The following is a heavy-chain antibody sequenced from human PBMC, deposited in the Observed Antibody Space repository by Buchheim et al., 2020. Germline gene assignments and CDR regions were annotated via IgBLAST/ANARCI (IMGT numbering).Heavy chain of an antibody. Sequence: QVQLVESGGGVVQPGRSLRLSCAASGFTFSSRTLHWVRQAPGKGLEWVAVITYDGTSKYYADSVKGRFAMSRDNSKKRVYLQMNSLRPEDTAVYYCARDTSGAYSTSWYYFDPWGQGTL. CDR3: ARDTSGAYSTSWYYFDP. CDR1: GFTFSSRT. J-gene: IGHJ5*02. V-gene: IGHV3-30*09. D-gene: IGHD6-13*01. CDR2: ITYDGTSK.